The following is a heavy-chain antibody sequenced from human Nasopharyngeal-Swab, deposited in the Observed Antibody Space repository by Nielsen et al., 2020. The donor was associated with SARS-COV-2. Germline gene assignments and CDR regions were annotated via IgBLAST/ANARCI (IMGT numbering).Heavy chain of an antibody. CDR2: IGTAGDT. V-gene: IGHV3-13*01. CDR1: GFTFSSYD. D-gene: IGHD2-15*01. Sequence: GESLKISCAASGFTFSSYDMHWVRQATGKGLEWVSAIGTAGDTYYPGSVKGRSTISRENAKNSLYLQMNSLRAGDTAVYYCARERTDCSGGSCYSYGMDVWGQGTTVTVSS. J-gene: IGHJ6*02. CDR3: ARERTDCSGGSCYSYGMDV.